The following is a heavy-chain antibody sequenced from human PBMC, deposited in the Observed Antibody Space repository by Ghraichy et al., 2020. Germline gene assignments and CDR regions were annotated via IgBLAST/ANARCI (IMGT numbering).Heavy chain of an antibody. CDR2: IYYSGST. CDR3: ARTVVTVAGMFDP. Sequence: SETLSLTCTVSGGSISSYYWSWIRQPPGKGLEWIGYIYYSGSTNYNPSLKSRVTISVDTSKNQFSLKLSSVTAADTAVYYCARTVVTVAGMFDPWGQGTLVTVSS. J-gene: IGHJ5*02. CDR1: GGSISSYY. V-gene: IGHV4-59*01. D-gene: IGHD2-15*01.